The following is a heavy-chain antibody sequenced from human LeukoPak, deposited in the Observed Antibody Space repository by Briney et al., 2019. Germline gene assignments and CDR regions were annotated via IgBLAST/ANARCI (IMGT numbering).Heavy chain of an antibody. CDR2: INPNSGGT. Sequence: ASVKVSCKASGYTFTGYYMHWARQAPGQGLEWMGWINPNSGGTNYAQKFQGRVTMTRDTSISTAYMELSRLRSDDTAVYYCARDERYFDWLPTSFYGMDVWGQGTTVTASS. V-gene: IGHV1-2*02. D-gene: IGHD3-9*01. CDR3: ARDERYFDWLPTSFYGMDV. CDR1: GYTFTGYY. J-gene: IGHJ6*02.